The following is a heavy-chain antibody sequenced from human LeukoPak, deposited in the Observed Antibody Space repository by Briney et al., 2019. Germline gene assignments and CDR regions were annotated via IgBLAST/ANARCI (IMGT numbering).Heavy chain of an antibody. Sequence: ASVKVSCKASGYTFTSYGTSWVRQAPGQGLEWMGWISAYNGNTNYAQKLQGRVTMTTDTSTSTAYMELRSLRSDDTAVYYCVRGIAAAAQYYFDYWGQGTLVTVSS. CDR3: VRGIAAAAQYYFDY. J-gene: IGHJ4*02. D-gene: IGHD6-13*01. CDR1: GYTFTSYG. CDR2: ISAYNGNT. V-gene: IGHV1-18*01.